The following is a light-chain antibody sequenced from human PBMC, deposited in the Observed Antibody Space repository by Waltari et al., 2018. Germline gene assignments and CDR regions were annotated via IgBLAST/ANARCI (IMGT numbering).Light chain of an antibody. V-gene: IGKV3-11*01. CDR2: DAS. CDR3: QRRSNGLT. CDR1: LSVSTY. J-gene: IGKJ4*01. Sequence: ETVLTQSPDILSLSPGERATLSCRASLSVSTYLAWYQQKPGQAPRLLVYDASNRATGIPARFSGSGSGTDFTLTISSLEPEDFAVYYCQRRSNGLTFGGGTKVEIK.